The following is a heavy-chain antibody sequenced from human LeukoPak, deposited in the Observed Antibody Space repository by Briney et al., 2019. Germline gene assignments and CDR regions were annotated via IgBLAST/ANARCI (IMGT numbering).Heavy chain of an antibody. Sequence: GGSLRLSCAASGFTFINAWMTWVRQAPGKGLEWVGRIKSKADGGTTDYAAPVKGRFTVSRDDSKNTLYLQMNSLKTEDTAVYYCTTGFWYGGPRDYWGQGTLVTVSS. CDR3: TTGFWYGGPRDY. V-gene: IGHV3-15*01. CDR1: GFTFINAW. CDR2: IKSKADGGTT. D-gene: IGHD3-3*01. J-gene: IGHJ4*02.